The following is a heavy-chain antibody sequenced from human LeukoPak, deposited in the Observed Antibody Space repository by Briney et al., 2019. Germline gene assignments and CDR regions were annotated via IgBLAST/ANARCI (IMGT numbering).Heavy chain of an antibody. CDR3: ARVRGRRCSGGSCYSDWFDP. CDR1: GGSFSGYY. CDR2: INHSGST. V-gene: IGHV4-34*01. Sequence: PSETLSLTCAVNGGSFSGYYWSWIRQPPGKGLEWIGEINHSGSTNYNPSLKSRVTISVDKSKNQFSLKLSSVTAADTAVYYCARVRGRRCSGGSCYSDWFDPWGQGTLVTVSS. J-gene: IGHJ5*02. D-gene: IGHD2-15*01.